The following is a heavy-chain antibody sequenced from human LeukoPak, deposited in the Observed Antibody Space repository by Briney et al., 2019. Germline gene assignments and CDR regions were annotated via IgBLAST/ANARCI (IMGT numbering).Heavy chain of an antibody. CDR2: IVSDASKT. D-gene: IGHD5-12*01. Sequence: GGSPRLSCATSGFTFSSYWMYWVRQPPGKGLVWVSRIVSDASKTRYADSVKGRFTISRDNAKDTLYLQMNSLRAEDTAVYYCTRGGPTGAFDIWGQGTMVTVSS. CDR3: TRGGPTGAFDI. V-gene: IGHV3-74*01. J-gene: IGHJ3*02. CDR1: GFTFSSYW.